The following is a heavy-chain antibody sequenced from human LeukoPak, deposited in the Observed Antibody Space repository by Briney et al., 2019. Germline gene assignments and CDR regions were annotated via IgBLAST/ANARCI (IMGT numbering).Heavy chain of an antibody. CDR3: ARDSSSWYLDY. V-gene: IGHV4-4*07. CDR1: GGSISSYY. CDR2: IYTSGST. Sequence: SETLSLTCTVSGGSISSYYWSWIRQPAGKGLGWIGRIYTSGSTNYNPSLKSRVTMSVDTSKNQFSLKLSSVTAADTAVYYCARDSSSWYLDYWGQGTLVTVSS. D-gene: IGHD6-13*01. J-gene: IGHJ4*02.